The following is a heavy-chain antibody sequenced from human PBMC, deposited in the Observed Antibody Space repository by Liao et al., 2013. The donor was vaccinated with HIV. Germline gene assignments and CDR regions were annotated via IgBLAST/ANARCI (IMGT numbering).Heavy chain of an antibody. V-gene: IGHV4-39*07. Sequence: QLQLRESGPGLVKPSETLSLTCTVSGGSISSSSYCWGWIRQPPGKGLEWIGSIYYSGSTYYNPSLKSRVTISVDTSKNQFSLRLSSVTAADTAVYYCARDVRYYYYYMDVWGKGTTVTVSS. CDR2: IYYSGST. CDR3: ARDVRYYYYYMDV. CDR1: GGSISSSSYC. D-gene: IGHD1-14*01. J-gene: IGHJ6*03.